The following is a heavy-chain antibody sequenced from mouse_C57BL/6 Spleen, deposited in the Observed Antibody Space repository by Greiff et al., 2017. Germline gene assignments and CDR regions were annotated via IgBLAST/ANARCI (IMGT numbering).Heavy chain of an antibody. CDR1: GYTFTSYW. Sequence: QVQLKQPGAELVKPGASVTLSCKASGYTFTSYWMHWVKQRPGPGLEWLGMIHPYNGSTTSNEKFKSKATLTVAKSSSTAYMQLSSLTSEASAVYYCAREDYYGRKGYCDVWGTGTTVTVSS. D-gene: IGHD1-1*01. CDR2: IHPYNGST. CDR3: AREDYYGRKGYCDV. J-gene: IGHJ1*03. V-gene: IGHV1-64*01.